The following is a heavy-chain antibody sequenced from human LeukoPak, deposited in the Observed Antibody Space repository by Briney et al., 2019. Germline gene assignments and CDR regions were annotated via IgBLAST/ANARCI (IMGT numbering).Heavy chain of an antibody. D-gene: IGHD1-26*01. Sequence: GGSPRLSCAASGFTFSSYGMHWVRQAPGKGLEWVALIWYDGSNKHYADSVKGRFTISRDNSKNTLYLQMSSLRVEDTAVYYCARGGGMGAYYPAYFDYWGQGTLVTVSS. CDR3: ARGGGMGAYYPAYFDY. J-gene: IGHJ4*02. V-gene: IGHV3-33*01. CDR2: IWYDGSNK. CDR1: GFTFSSYG.